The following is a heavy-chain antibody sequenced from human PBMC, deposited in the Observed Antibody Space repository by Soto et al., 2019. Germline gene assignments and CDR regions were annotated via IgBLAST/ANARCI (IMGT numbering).Heavy chain of an antibody. CDR2: ISYDGSNK. D-gene: IGHD7-27*01. J-gene: IGHJ4*02. CDR1: GFTFSSYA. CDR3: ARDPIPLTWAPEAFAY. V-gene: IGHV3-30-3*01. Sequence: LRLSCAASGFTFSSYAMHWVRQAPGKGLEWVAVISYDGSNKYYADSVKGRFTISRDNSKNTLYLHMNSLRAEDTAVYYCARDPIPLTWAPEAFAYWGQGTLVTVSS.